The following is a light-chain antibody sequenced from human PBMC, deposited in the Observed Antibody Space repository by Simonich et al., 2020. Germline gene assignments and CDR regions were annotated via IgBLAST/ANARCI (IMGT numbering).Light chain of an antibody. CDR1: QSVLYSSNNKNY. CDR2: WAS. V-gene: IGKV4-1*01. J-gene: IGKJ2*01. Sequence: DIVMTQSPDSLAVSLGERATINCKSNQSVLYSSNNKNYLAWYQQKQGQPPKLLIYWASTRESGVPDRFSGSGSGTDFTLTISSLQAEDVAVYYCQQYYSTPYTFGQGTKLEIK. CDR3: QQYYSTPYT.